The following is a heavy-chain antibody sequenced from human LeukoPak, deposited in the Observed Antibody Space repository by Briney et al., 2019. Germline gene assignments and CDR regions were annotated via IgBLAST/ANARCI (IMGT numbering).Heavy chain of an antibody. CDR2: INTYNGNS. Sequence: ASVKVSCKASGFTFSISYGISWVRRAPGQGLEWMGWINTYNGNSKSAQRLQGRVSMTTDTSASIAYLELRSLRLDDTAVYFCARVPIPQGNHPNDALDIWGQGTMVTVSS. CDR3: ARVPIPQGNHPNDALDI. J-gene: IGHJ3*02. D-gene: IGHD3-10*01. CDR1: GFTFSISYG. V-gene: IGHV1-18*01.